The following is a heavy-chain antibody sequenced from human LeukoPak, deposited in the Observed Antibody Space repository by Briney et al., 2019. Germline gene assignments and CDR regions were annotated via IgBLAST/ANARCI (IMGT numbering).Heavy chain of an antibody. CDR2: ISGRGGNT. D-gene: IGHD3-22*01. V-gene: IGHV3-23*01. J-gene: IGHJ4*02. Sequence: GGSLRLSCASSGFTFSRYAMSWVRQSPGKGLEWVSAISGRGGNTYSADSVKGRCTISRDNSLQTLFLHVNSLRAEDTAVYYCAKGMSATSGYLELEYWGQGALVTVST. CDR1: GFTFSRYA. CDR3: AKGMSATSGYLELEY.